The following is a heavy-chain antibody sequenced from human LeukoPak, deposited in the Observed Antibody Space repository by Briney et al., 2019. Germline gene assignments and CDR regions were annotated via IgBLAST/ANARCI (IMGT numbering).Heavy chain of an antibody. CDR1: GGSFSGYY. D-gene: IGHD6-13*01. CDR3: ARRAAALDS. CDR2: INHSGST. Sequence: KPSETLSLTCAVYGGSFSGYYWSWIRQPPGKGLEWIGEINHSGSTNYNPSLKSRVTISVDTSKNQFSLRLNSVTAADTAIYYCARRAAALDSWGQGTLVTVSS. V-gene: IGHV4-34*01. J-gene: IGHJ4*02.